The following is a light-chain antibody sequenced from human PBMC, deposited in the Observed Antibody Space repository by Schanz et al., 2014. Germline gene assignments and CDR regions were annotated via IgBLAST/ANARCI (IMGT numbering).Light chain of an antibody. CDR2: DAS. CDR3: QQYHYWPMYT. Sequence: EIVLTQSPGTLSLSPGERATLSCRASQTISDHLAWYQQKPGQTPRLLIYDASNRATGIPARFSGSGSGTDFTLPISSLQAEDFATYYCQQYHYWPMYTFGQGTKLEIK. V-gene: IGKV3-11*01. J-gene: IGKJ2*01. CDR1: QTISDH.